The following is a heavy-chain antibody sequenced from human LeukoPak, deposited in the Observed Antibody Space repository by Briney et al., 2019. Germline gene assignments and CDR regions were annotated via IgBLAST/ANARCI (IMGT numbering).Heavy chain of an antibody. CDR3: ARRMATIIDFDY. V-gene: IGHV3-23*01. CDR1: GFTFGYND. Sequence: GGSLRLSCAASGFTFGYNDINWVRQAPGKGLERVSGLGGGGDRTYYADSVKGRFTISRDNAKNSLYLQMNSLRAEDTAVYYCARRMATIIDFDYWGQGTLATVSS. J-gene: IGHJ4*02. CDR2: LGGGGDRT. D-gene: IGHD5-24*01.